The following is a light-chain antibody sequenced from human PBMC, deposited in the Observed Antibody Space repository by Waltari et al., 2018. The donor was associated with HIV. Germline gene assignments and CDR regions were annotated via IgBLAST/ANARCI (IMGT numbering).Light chain of an antibody. Sequence: QSVLTQPPSVSEAPRQRVTISCSGSRSTIGNNAVNWYQQVPGKAPKLLIYYDDLLSSGVSDRFSGSKSGTSASLAIRGLQSEDEAEYYCAAWDDYLNGYVFGSGTKVTVL. V-gene: IGLV1-36*01. J-gene: IGLJ1*01. CDR1: RSTIGNNA. CDR3: AAWDDYLNGYV. CDR2: YDD.